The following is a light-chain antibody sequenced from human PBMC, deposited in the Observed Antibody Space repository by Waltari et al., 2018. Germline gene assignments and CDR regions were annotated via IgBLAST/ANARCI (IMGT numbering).Light chain of an antibody. Sequence: DIQMTQSPSSLSASIRARVTIACRASQNSSNYLSWYQQRPGKVPKLLIYAASSLQSGVPSTFSGSGSGTDFTLTINSLQPEDFATYYCQQTYNTPRTFGQGTKVQIK. CDR3: QQTYNTPRT. CDR2: AAS. CDR1: QNSSNY. V-gene: IGKV1-39*01. J-gene: IGKJ1*01.